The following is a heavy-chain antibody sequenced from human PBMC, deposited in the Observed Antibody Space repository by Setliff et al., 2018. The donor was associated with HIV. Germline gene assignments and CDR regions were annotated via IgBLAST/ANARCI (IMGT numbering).Heavy chain of an antibody. CDR3: ARVSCSSWYSIPRYYYYSMDV. CDR2: IYFTGSA. D-gene: IGHD6-13*01. J-gene: IGHJ6*03. Sequence: SETLSLTCTVSGGSLSRTSYYWGWIRQPPGKGLEWLGTIYFTGSAYYNPSLKSRVTISVDTSKNQFSLKMSSVTAADTAVYYCARVSCSSWYSIPRYYYYSMDVWGNGTTVTVSS. CDR1: GGSLSRTSYY. V-gene: IGHV4-39*01.